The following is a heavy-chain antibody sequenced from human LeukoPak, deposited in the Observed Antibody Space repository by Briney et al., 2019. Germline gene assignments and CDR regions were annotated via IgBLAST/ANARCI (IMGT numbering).Heavy chain of an antibody. D-gene: IGHD3-22*01. CDR1: GFTFSSYA. CDR2: ISGSGGST. V-gene: IGHV3-23*01. Sequence: GGSLRLSCAASGFTFSSYAMSWVRQAPGKGLEWVSAISGSGGSTYYADSVKGRFTISRDNSKNTLYLQMNSLRAEDTAVYYCAKHLNYYDSSGTRRNFHYWGQGTLVTVSS. CDR3: AKHLNYYDSSGTRRNFHY. J-gene: IGHJ4*02.